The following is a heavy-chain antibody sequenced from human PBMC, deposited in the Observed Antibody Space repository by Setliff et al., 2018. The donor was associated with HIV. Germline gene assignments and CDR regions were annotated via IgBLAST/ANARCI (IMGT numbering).Heavy chain of an antibody. CDR3: AKGAVPAAIGGYYFDS. V-gene: IGHV3-23*01. J-gene: IGHJ4*02. CDR2: LSEGGYDT. D-gene: IGHD2-2*01. Sequence: RLSCAASGFTFSRYPMSWVRQAPGKGLEWVSSLSEGGYDTYYADSVKGRFTISRDNSKNTLYLQMNSLRAEDTAVYFCAKGAVPAAIGGYYFDSWGQGTLVTVSS. CDR1: GFTFSRYP.